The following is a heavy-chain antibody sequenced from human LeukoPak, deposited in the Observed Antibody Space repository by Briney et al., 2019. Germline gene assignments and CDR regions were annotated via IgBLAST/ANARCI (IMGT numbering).Heavy chain of an antibody. CDR3: ARTKYGSGSYYNPNWFDP. J-gene: IGHJ5*02. CDR2: ISSSSSYT. CDR1: GFTFSDYY. D-gene: IGHD3-10*01. Sequence: GGSLRLSCAASGFTFSDYYMSSIRQAPGKGLEWVSYISSSSSYTNYADSVKGRFTISRDNAKNSLYLQMNSLRAEDTAVYYCARTKYGSGSYYNPNWFDPWGQGTLVTVSS. V-gene: IGHV3-11*06.